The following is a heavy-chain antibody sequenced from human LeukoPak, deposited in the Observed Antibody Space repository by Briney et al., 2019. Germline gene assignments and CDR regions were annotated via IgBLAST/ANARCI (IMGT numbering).Heavy chain of an antibody. CDR2: IYTSGST. CDR3: AREVVVVPAASYYYYYYMDV. D-gene: IGHD2-2*01. J-gene: IGHJ6*03. V-gene: IGHV4-61*02. CDR1: GGSISSGSYY. Sequence: SETLSLTCTVSGGSISSGSYYWSWIRQPAGKGLEWIGRIYTSGSTNYNPSLKSRVTISVDTSKNQFSLKLSSVTAADTAVYYCAREVVVVPAASYYYYYYMDVWGKGTTVTVSS.